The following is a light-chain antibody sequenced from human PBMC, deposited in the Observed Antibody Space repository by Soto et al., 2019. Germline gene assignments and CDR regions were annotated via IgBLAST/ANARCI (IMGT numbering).Light chain of an antibody. CDR3: SSFASSIPLV. J-gene: IGLJ2*01. CDR1: SSDVGGYNY. CDR2: DVT. V-gene: IGLV2-14*03. Sequence: QSALTQPASVSGSPGQSITIPCTGTSSDVGGYNYVSWYQQHPGKAPKLLICDVTNRPSGVSNRFSGSKSGNTASLTISGLQTEDEADYYCSSFASSIPLVFGGGTKLTVL.